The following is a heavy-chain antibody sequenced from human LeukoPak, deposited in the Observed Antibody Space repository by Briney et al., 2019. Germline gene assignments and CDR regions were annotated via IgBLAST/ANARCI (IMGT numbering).Heavy chain of an antibody. V-gene: IGHV3-23*01. J-gene: IGHJ4*02. CDR1: GFTFTNYA. D-gene: IGHD4-17*01. CDR3: AKSHLTTVNFGRTSDF. CDR2: IGGRGYVT. Sequence: GGSLRLSCVASGFTFTNYAMTWVRQAPGKGLEWVSAIGGRGYVTYYADSVTGRFTISRDNSKNTLYMQMNSLRADDSALYYCAKSHLTTVNFGRTSDFWGQGTLVTVLS.